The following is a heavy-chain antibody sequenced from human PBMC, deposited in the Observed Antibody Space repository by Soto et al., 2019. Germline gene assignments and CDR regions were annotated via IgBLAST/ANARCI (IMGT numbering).Heavy chain of an antibody. J-gene: IGHJ6*02. CDR2: ISYDGSNK. Sequence: PGGSLRLSCAASGFTFSSYGMHWVRQAPGKGLEWVAVISYDGSNKYYADSVKGRFTISRDNSKNTLYLQMNSLRAEDTAVYYCAKDPRTGPSKGDPNYYYYYGMDVWGQGTTVTVSS. CDR3: AKDPRTGPSKGDPNYYYYYGMDV. V-gene: IGHV3-30*18. D-gene: IGHD1-1*01. CDR1: GFTFSSYG.